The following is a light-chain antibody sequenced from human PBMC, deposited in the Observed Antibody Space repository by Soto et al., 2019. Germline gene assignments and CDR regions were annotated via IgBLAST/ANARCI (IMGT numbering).Light chain of an antibody. V-gene: IGKV1-39*01. CDR1: QSISRY. CDR2: ATS. Sequence: DIQMTQSPSSLSASVGDRLTITCRASQSISRYLNWYQQKPGKAPKLLIYATSTLQSGVPSRFSGSGSGTDFSLPFTSLKPKDLQPSSFQQGNRTPKPSGGGTKVGSN. J-gene: IGKJ4*01. CDR3: QQGNRTPKP.